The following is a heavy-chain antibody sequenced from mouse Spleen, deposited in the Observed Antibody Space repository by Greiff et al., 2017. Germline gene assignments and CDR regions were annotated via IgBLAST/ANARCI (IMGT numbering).Heavy chain of an antibody. CDR1: GYSFTGYY. CDR3: ASGDYYPLYWYFDV. Sequence: EVKLMESGPELVKPGASVKISCKASGYSFTGYYMNWVKQSPEKSLEWIGEINPSTGGTTYNQKFKAKATLTVDKSSSTAYMQLKSLTSEDSAVYYCASGDYYPLYWYFDVWGAGTTVTVSS. J-gene: IGHJ1*01. CDR2: INPSTGGT. V-gene: IGHV1-42*01. D-gene: IGHD1-1*01.